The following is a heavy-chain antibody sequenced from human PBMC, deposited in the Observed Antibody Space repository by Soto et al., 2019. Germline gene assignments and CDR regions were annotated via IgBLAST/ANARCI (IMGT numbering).Heavy chain of an antibody. CDR1: GFTVSSNY. J-gene: IGHJ4*02. Sequence: EVQLVESGGGLFQPGGSLRLSCAASGFTVSSNYMTWDRQAPGKELDWVSIIYSGGTTFYADSVKGRFTISRDNSRNTLYLQMNSLRVDDTAVYYCVTSTVVTHFAHWGQGTLVTVSS. V-gene: IGHV3-53*01. CDR3: VTSTVVTHFAH. D-gene: IGHD3-22*01. CDR2: IYSGGTT.